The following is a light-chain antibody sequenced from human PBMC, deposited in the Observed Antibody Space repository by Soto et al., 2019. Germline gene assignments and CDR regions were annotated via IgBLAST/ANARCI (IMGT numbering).Light chain of an antibody. CDR3: CSYAGSSTV. V-gene: IGLV2-23*02. Sequence: QSALNQPASVSGSPGQSITISCTGTSSDVGSYNLVSWYQQHPGKAPKLMIHEVSKRPSGVSNRFSGSKSGNTASLTISGLQAEDEADYYCCSYAGSSTVFGTGTKVTVL. CDR2: EVS. J-gene: IGLJ1*01. CDR1: SSDVGSYNL.